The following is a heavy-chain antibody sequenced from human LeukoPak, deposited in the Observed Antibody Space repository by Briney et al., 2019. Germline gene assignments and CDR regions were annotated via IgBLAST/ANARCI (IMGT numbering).Heavy chain of an antibody. Sequence: GGSLRLSCAASGFTFSDYYMSWIRHAPGKGLEWGSYISSSSRYTNYAHSVKGRFTITRDNAKNSLYLKMNSLRAEDTAVYYCASHMVATTEEYFQHWGQGTLVTVSS. V-gene: IGHV3-11*06. CDR3: ASHMVATTEEYFQH. CDR1: GFTFSDYY. J-gene: IGHJ1*01. CDR2: ISSSSRYT. D-gene: IGHD5-12*01.